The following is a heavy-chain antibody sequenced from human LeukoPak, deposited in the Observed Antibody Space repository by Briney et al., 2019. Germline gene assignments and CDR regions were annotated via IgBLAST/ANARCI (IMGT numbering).Heavy chain of an antibody. J-gene: IGHJ6*03. CDR1: GFTFSSYG. CDR3: ARAVEWFGELLLTIYYYYYMDV. V-gene: IGHV3-23*01. CDR2: ISGSGGST. D-gene: IGHD3-10*01. Sequence: PGGSLRLSCAASGFTFSSYGMSWVRQAPGKGLEWVSAISGSGGSTYYADSVKGRFTISRDNSKNTLYLQMNSLRAEDTAVYYCARAVEWFGELLLTIYYYYYMDVWGKGTTVTISS.